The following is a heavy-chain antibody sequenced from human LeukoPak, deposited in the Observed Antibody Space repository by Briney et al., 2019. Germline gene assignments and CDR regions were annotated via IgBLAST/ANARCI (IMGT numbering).Heavy chain of an antibody. CDR1: GYTLTELS. V-gene: IGHV1-24*01. CDR3: ARNVDSGTADAFDI. J-gene: IGHJ3*02. Sequence: ASVKVSCKVSGYTLTELSMHWVRQAPGKGLEWMGGFDPEDGETIYAQKFQGRVTMTEDTSTDTAYMELSSLRSEDTAVYYCARNVDSGTADAFDIWGQGTMVTVSS. CDR2: FDPEDGET. D-gene: IGHD3-10*01.